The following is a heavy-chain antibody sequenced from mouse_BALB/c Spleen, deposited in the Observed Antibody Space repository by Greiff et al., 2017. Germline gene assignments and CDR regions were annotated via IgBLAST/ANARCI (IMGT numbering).Heavy chain of an antibody. CDR3: ASYYGSSYDY. J-gene: IGHJ2*01. CDR1: GYSITSDYA. D-gene: IGHD1-1*01. V-gene: IGHV3-2*02. CDR2: ISYSGST. Sequence: EVQLKESGPGLVKPSQSLSLTCTVTGYSITSDYAWNWIRQFPGNKLEWMGYISYSGSTSYNPSLKSRISITRDTSKNQFFLQLNSVTTEDTATFYCASYYGSSYDYWGQGTTLTVSS.